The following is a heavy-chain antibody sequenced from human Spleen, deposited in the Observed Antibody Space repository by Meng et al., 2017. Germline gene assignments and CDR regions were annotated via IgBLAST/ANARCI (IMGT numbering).Heavy chain of an antibody. J-gene: IGHJ4*02. CDR1: GFTFSDHY. D-gene: IGHD1-14*01. Sequence: GESLKISCAAFGFTFSDHYMDWVRQAPGKGLEWVGRIRNKANSYTTEYAASVKGRFTISRDDSKRTLYLQMNSLKTEDTAMYYCTTFANWGQGTLVTVSS. CDR2: IRNKANSYTT. CDR3: TTFAN. V-gene: IGHV3-72*01.